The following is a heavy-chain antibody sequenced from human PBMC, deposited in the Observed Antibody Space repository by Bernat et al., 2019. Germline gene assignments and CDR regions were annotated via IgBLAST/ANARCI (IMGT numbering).Heavy chain of an antibody. Sequence: EVQLVESGGGLVQPGGSLKLSCAASGFTFSGSAMHWVRQASGKGLEWVGRIRSKANSYATAYAASVKGRFTVSRNDSKTTAYLQMNSLKTEDTAVYYCVKVSAFWGYEDYFDNWGQGTLVTVSS. CDR2: IRSKANSYAT. V-gene: IGHV3-73*01. CDR1: GFTFSGSA. D-gene: IGHD3-16*01. J-gene: IGHJ4*02. CDR3: VKVSAFWGYEDYFDN.